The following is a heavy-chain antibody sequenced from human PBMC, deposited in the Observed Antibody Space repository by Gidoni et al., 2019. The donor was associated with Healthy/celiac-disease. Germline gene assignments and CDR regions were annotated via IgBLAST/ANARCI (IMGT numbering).Heavy chain of an antibody. CDR1: GGSFSGYY. V-gene: IGHV4-34*01. D-gene: IGHD6-13*01. Sequence: QVQLQQWGAGLLKPSETLSLTCAVYGGSFSGYYWSWIRQPPGKGLEWIGEINHSGSTNYNPSLKSRVTISVDTSKNQFSLKLSSVTAADTAVYYCARGTSYPYSSSWYYYYYYYMDVWGKGTTVTVSS. J-gene: IGHJ6*03. CDR3: ARGTSYPYSSSWYYYYYYYMDV. CDR2: INHSGST.